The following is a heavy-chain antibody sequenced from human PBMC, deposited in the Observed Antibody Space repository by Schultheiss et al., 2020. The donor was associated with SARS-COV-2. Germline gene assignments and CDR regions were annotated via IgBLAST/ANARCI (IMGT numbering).Heavy chain of an antibody. J-gene: IGHJ4*02. Sequence: GGSLRLSCAASGFTFSSYAINWVRQAPGKGLEWVSGISGGGGSTYYTDSVKGRFTISRDNSKNTVSLEMNSLRVEDTAVYYCARVLYNWNYYYDLWGQGTLVTVSS. V-gene: IGHV3-23*01. CDR1: GFTFSSYA. D-gene: IGHD1-7*01. CDR2: ISGGGGST. CDR3: ARVLYNWNYYYDL.